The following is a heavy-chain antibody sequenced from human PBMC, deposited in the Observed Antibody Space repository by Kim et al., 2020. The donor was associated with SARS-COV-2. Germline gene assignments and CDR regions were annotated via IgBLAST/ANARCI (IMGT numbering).Heavy chain of an antibody. CDR1: GFTFSTFA. D-gene: IGHD3-10*01. Sequence: GSLRLSCAASGFTFSTFAMHWVRQAPGKGLEWVAVISHDGSEKYHADSVKGRFTISRDSSKNTLYLQMDTLRAEDTAVYYCAVVRGVILWSFDYWGQGT. J-gene: IGHJ4*02. V-gene: IGHV3-33*05. CDR3: AVVRGVILWSFDY. CDR2: ISHDGSEK.